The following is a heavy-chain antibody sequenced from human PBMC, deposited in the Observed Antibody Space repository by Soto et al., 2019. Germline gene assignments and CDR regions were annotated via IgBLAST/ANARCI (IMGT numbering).Heavy chain of an antibody. CDR2: IYYSGST. J-gene: IGHJ6*02. D-gene: IGHD2-15*01. Sequence: QVQLQESGPGLVKPSQTLSLTCTVSGGSISSGDYYWSWIRQPPGKGLEWIGYIYYSGSTYCNPSLYSRITTSVDTAKSPCSLKLSSVTAADTAVYFSARAAPVATDVWGQRTTFTVSS. CDR3: ARAAPVATDV. CDR1: GGSISSGDYY. V-gene: IGHV4-30-4*01.